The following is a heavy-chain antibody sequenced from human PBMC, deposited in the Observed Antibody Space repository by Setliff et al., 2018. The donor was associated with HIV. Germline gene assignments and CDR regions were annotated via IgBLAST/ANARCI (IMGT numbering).Heavy chain of an antibody. J-gene: IGHJ4*02. CDR3: ARHVTVVAYFETLAGSFNY. CDR1: RGSIKYYF. Sequence: SETLSLTCTVSRGSIKYYFWSWIRQPPGKGLECIGHISYSGTTDYNPSLESRVSISVDTSKNQFSLRLSSVTAADTAVYYCARHVTVVAYFETLAGSFNYWGQGTLVTVSS. V-gene: IGHV4-59*08. CDR2: ISYSGTT. D-gene: IGHD2-21*01.